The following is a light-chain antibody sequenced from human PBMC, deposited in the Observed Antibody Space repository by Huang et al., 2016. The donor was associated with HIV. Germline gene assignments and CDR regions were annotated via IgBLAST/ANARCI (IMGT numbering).Light chain of an antibody. CDR1: QRINNN. V-gene: IGKV3-15*01. Sequence: EVVMTQSPDNLSVSPRERATVSCKTSQRINNNLAWYQQKPGHAPRLLIYRTSTRATGVPARFSGGGSGTEFTLTISSLQSEDFGIYYCQQSSNWPPIYTFGQGTKLEI. J-gene: IGKJ2*01. CDR3: QQSSNWPPIYT. CDR2: RTS.